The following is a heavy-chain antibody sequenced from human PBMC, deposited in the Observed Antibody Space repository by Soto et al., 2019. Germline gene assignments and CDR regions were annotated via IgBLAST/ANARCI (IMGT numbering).Heavy chain of an antibody. J-gene: IGHJ6*04. Sequence: EVQLVESGGGLVQPGGSLRLSCAASGFTVSTKYMSWVRQAPGKGLEWVSLIQSGGSTYYAGSVEGRFTISRDNSENMLFLQMNSLRIEDTAMYYCTRDYVDYDGSGGYGVPMDDWGKGTTVTVSA. CDR1: GFTVSTKY. D-gene: IGHD3-22*01. CDR3: TRDYVDYDGSGGYGVPMDD. V-gene: IGHV3-66*01. CDR2: IQSGGST.